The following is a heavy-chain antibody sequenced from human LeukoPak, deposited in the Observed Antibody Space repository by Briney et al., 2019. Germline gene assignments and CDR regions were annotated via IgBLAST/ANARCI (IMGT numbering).Heavy chain of an antibody. D-gene: IGHD3-16*02. CDR3: ARRVGDYVWGSYRSPFDY. J-gene: IGHJ4*02. V-gene: IGHV4-31*03. CDR1: GGSISSGGYY. Sequence: SETLSLTCTVSGGSISSGGYYWSWIRQHPGKGLEWIGYIYYSGSTYYNPSLKSRVTISVDTSKNQFSLKLSSVTAADTAVYYCARRVGDYVWGSYRSPFDYWGQGTLVTVSS. CDR2: IYYSGST.